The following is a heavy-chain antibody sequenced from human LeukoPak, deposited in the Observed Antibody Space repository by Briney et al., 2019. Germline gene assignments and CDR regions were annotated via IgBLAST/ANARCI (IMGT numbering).Heavy chain of an antibody. D-gene: IGHD4-17*01. CDR3: ARGSAGSGYGDYAPYFDY. CDR2: IIPTFGTA. CDR1: GGTFSSYA. Sequence: SVKVSCKASGGTFSSYAISWVRQVPGQGLEWMGGIIPTFGTANYAQKFQGRVTITADESTSTAYMELSSLRSEDTAVYYCARGSAGSGYGDYAPYFDYWGQGTLVTVSS. J-gene: IGHJ4*02. V-gene: IGHV1-69*13.